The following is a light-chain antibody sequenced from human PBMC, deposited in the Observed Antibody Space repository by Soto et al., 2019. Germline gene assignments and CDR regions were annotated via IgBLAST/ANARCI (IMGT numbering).Light chain of an antibody. CDR1: SSDGGGYNY. Sequence: QSALTQPASVSGSPGQSITISCTGTSSDGGGYNYVSWYQQHPGKAPKLMIYEVSNRPSGVSNRFSGSQSGNTASLTISGLQAADEADYYCSSYTSSSTLAYVFGTGTKVNV. CDR3: SSYTSSSTLAYV. V-gene: IGLV2-14*01. CDR2: EVS. J-gene: IGLJ1*01.